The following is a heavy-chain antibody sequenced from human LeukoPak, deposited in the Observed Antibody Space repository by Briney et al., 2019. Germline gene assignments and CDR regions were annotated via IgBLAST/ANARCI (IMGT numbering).Heavy chain of an antibody. CDR3: ARDSFVSSSSWPDAFDI. D-gene: IGHD6-13*01. J-gene: IGHJ3*02. Sequence: SVKVSCKASGGTFSSYAISWVRQAPGQGLEWMGGIIPIFGTANYAQKFQGRVTITADGSTSTAYMELSSLRSEDTAVYYCARDSFVSSSSWPDAFDIWGQGTMVTVSS. CDR1: GGTFSSYA. V-gene: IGHV1-69*13. CDR2: IIPIFGTA.